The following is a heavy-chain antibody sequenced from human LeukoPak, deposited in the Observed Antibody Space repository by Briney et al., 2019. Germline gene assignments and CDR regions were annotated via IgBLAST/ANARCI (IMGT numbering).Heavy chain of an antibody. J-gene: IGHJ4*02. V-gene: IGHV4-30-4*01. CDR3: AGYYGSGSYTDY. CDR1: GGSISNGVYS. D-gene: IGHD3-10*01. CDR2: IYYSRST. Sequence: SETLSLACTVSGGSISNGVYSWSWIRQPPGKGLEWTGHIYYSRSTYYTPSLKSRVTISVDTSKKQSSLKLSSVTAADTAVYYCAGYYGSGSYTDYWGQGTLVTVSS.